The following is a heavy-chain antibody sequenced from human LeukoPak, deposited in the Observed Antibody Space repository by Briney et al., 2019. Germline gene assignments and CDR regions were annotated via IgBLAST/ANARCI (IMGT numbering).Heavy chain of an antibody. CDR3: AKSRLVAVVAAYMDV. D-gene: IGHD2-15*01. J-gene: IGHJ6*04. V-gene: IGHV3-30*18. Sequence: GGPLRLSCAASGFTFSSYAMHWVRQAPAKGLEWVTIISYDASNKYYADSVKGRFTISRDSSKNTLYLQLDSLRPEDTAVYYCAKSRLVAVVAAYMDVWGKGTTVTVSS. CDR2: ISYDASNK. CDR1: GFTFSSYA.